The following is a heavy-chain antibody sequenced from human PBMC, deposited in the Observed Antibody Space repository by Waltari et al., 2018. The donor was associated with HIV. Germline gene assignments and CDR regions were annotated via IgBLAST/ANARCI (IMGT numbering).Heavy chain of an antibody. CDR2: IDTKTGSP. CDR3: AEGYGAFDFDY. CDR1: EHAFSGSV. Sequence: QVQLQQSPSHVKKPGTSVTIPCQSSEHAFSGSVINWVRQAPGQGLEWIGLIDTKTGSPTYAQVFSGLLILSLDTSVTTSYLQIRALKTNDTATYYCAEGYGAFDFDYWGQGTLITVSP. V-gene: IGHV7-4-1*01. J-gene: IGHJ4*02. D-gene: IGHD2-15*01.